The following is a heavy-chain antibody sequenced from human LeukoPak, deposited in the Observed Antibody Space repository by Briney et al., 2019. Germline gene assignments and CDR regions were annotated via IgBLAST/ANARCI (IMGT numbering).Heavy chain of an antibody. Sequence: GGSLRLSCAASGFTFSSYWMHWVRQAPGKGLVCFLRIYSDGSSTNYADSVKGRFTISRDNAKNTLYLQMNSLRAEDTAVYYCARGEYCSGGSCYSAAFDIWGQGTMVTVSS. CDR2: IYSDGSST. CDR1: GFTFSSYW. CDR3: ARGEYCSGGSCYSAAFDI. J-gene: IGHJ3*02. D-gene: IGHD2-15*01. V-gene: IGHV3-74*01.